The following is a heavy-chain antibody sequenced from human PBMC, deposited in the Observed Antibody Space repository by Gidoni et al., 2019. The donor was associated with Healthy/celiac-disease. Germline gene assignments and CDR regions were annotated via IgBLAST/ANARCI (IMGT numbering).Heavy chain of an antibody. Sequence: QVQLVQSGAEVKKPGASVKVSCKVSGYTLTELSMHRVRQAPGKGLEWMGGFDPEDGETIYAQKFQGRVTMTEDTSTDTAYMELSSLRSEDTAVYYCATDLGYCSGGSCSYYYYYYGMDVWGQGTTVTVSS. CDR2: FDPEDGET. J-gene: IGHJ6*02. CDR3: ATDLGYCSGGSCSYYYYYYGMDV. D-gene: IGHD2-15*01. V-gene: IGHV1-24*01. CDR1: GYTLTELS.